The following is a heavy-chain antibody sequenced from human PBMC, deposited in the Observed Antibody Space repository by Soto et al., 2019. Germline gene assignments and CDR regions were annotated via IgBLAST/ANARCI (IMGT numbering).Heavy chain of an antibody. CDR1: GGSINSYW. CDR2: VYSSGTT. CDR3: ARDIGSYAYAEGY. D-gene: IGHD2-2*01. V-gene: IGHV4-4*07. J-gene: IGHJ4*02. Sequence: LSLTSSVSGGSINSYWWSWIRQPAGKGLEWIGRVYSSGTTDYNPSLNSRATMSVETSKTPFSLKLTSVTAADTAVYYCARDIGSYAYAEGYWGQGIKVTVSS.